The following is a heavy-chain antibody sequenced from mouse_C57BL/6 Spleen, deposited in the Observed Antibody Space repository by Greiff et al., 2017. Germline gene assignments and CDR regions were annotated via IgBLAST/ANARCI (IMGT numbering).Heavy chain of an antibody. CDR2: SRNKANDYTT. D-gene: IGHD1-1*01. Sequence: EVMLVESGGGLVQSGRSLRLSCATSGFTFSDFYMEWVRQAPGKGLEWIAASRNKANDYTTEYSASVKGRFIVSRDTSQSILYLQMNALRAEDTAIYYCARDLSGSSYWYFDVWGTGTTVTVSS. CDR3: ARDLSGSSYWYFDV. V-gene: IGHV7-1*01. J-gene: IGHJ1*03. CDR1: GFTFSDFY.